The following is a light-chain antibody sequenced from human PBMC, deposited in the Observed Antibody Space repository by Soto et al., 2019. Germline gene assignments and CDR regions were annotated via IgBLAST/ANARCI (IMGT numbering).Light chain of an antibody. CDR3: QSYDASLSGRVV. Sequence: QSVLTQPPSVSGAPGQRVTISCTESSSNIGAGYDVHWYQQLPGTAPKLIIYGNSNRPSGVPDRFSESKSGTSASLAITGLQAEDEADYYCQSYDASLSGRVVFGGGTKLTVL. CDR1: SSNIGAGYD. J-gene: IGLJ2*01. V-gene: IGLV1-40*01. CDR2: GNS.